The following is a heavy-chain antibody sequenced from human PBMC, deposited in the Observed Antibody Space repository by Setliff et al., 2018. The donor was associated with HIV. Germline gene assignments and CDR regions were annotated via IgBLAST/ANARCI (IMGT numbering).Heavy chain of an antibody. CDR2: ISGSGGST. D-gene: IGHD5-18*01. J-gene: IGHJ4*02. CDR3: AKDPRGYNYGFPDFDY. V-gene: IGHV3-23*01. Sequence: GGSLRLSCAASGFSFKSAWMSWVRQAPGKGLEWVSGISGSGGSTYYADSVKGRFTISRDNSKNTLYLQMNSLRAEDTAVYYCAKDPRGYNYGFPDFDYWGQGTLVTVSS. CDR1: GFSFKSAW.